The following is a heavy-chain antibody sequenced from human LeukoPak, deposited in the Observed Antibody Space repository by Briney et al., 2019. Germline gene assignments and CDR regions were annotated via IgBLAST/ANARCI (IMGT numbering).Heavy chain of an antibody. CDR1: GGTFSSYA. D-gene: IGHD1-26*01. CDR3: TRESGSYHGNDY. J-gene: IGHJ4*02. CDR2: IIPIFGTA. Sequence: ASVKVSCKASGGTFSSYAISWVRQAPGQGLEWMGGIIPIFGTANYAQKFQGRVTITADESTSTAYMELSSLRFDDTAVYYCTRESGSYHGNDYWGQGTLVTVSS. V-gene: IGHV1-69*13.